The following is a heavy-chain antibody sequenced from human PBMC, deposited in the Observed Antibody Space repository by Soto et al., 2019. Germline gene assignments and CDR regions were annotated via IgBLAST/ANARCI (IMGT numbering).Heavy chain of an antibody. CDR2: ISSSSSYI. CDR1: GSKCVTYA. Sequence: GGSLRLWWRAYGSKCVTYAVNWVRQDQGKGLGWVSSISSSSSYIYYADSVKGRFTISRDNAKNSLYLQMNSLRAEDTAVYYCAKDEVSDASYYYYGMDVWGQGTTVTVSS. V-gene: IGHV3-21*01. J-gene: IGHJ6*02. CDR3: AKDEVSDASYYYYGMDV.